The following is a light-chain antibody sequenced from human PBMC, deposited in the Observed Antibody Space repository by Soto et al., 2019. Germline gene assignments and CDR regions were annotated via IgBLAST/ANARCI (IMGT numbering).Light chain of an antibody. V-gene: IGKV3-20*01. CDR2: GAS. CDR3: QQYGSSPGLT. Sequence: EILLTQSPGTMSLSPGERATLSCRASQSVSSSYLAWYQQKPGQAPRLLIYGASSRATGIPDRFSGSGSGTDFTLTISRLEPEDFAVYYCQQYGSSPGLTFGRGTKVEIK. J-gene: IGKJ4*01. CDR1: QSVSSSY.